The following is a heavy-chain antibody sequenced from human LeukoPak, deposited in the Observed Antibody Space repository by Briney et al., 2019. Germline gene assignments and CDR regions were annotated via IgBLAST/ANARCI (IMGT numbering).Heavy chain of an antibody. V-gene: IGHV3-21*04. Sequence: GGSLRLSCAASGFIFSDYSMNWVRQAPGKGLEWVSSISSSRNYMYYADSVEGRFTISRDNSKNTLYLQMNSLRAEDTAVYYCATPPTVTRNYWGQGTLVTVSS. CDR3: ATPPTVTRNY. D-gene: IGHD4-17*01. CDR1: GFIFSDYS. CDR2: ISSSRNYM. J-gene: IGHJ4*02.